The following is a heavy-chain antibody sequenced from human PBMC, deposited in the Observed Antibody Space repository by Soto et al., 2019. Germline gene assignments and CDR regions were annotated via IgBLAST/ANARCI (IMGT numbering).Heavy chain of an antibody. J-gene: IGHJ4*02. CDR3: TRGLASGDY. CDR2: INTGSGST. V-gene: IGHV1-3*04. CDR1: GYSFTSYT. D-gene: IGHD6-6*01. Sequence: ASVKVSCKASGYSFTSYTIHWVRQAPGQRLEWIGWINTGSGSTKYAQNFQGRVTMTRDTSTSTVYMDLSSLRSEDTAVYYCTRGLASGDYWGQGTLVTVSS.